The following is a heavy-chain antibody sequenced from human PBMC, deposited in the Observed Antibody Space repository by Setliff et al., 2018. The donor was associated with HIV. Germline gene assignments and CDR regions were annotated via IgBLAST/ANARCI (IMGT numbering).Heavy chain of an antibody. V-gene: IGHV4-34*12. CDR1: GGSFSGYY. D-gene: IGHD3-10*01. Sequence: KASETLSLTCAVYGGSFSGYYWSWIRQPPGKGLEWIGEIIHSGSTNYNPSLKSRVTISVDTSKNQFSLKLNSVIAADTAVYYCARNRVPSSPWGQGTLVTVSS. CDR2: IIHSGST. J-gene: IGHJ5*02. CDR3: ARNRVPSSP.